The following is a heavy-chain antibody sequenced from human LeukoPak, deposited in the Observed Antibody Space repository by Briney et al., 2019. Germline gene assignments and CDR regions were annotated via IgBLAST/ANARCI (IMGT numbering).Heavy chain of an antibody. J-gene: IGHJ2*01. CDR1: GFTFSSHW. Sequence: PGGSLRLSCAASGFTFSSHWMHWVRQAPGKGLVWVSRINGDGSSIRYADSVEGRFTISRDNARNTLYLQMNSLRAEDTAVYYCARDGGNPDYWYFDLWGRGTLVTVSS. CDR3: ARDGGNPDYWYFDL. CDR2: INGDGSSI. D-gene: IGHD4-23*01. V-gene: IGHV3-74*01.